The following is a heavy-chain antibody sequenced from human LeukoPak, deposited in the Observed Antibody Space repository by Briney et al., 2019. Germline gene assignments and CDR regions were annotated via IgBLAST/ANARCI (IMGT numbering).Heavy chain of an antibody. CDR2: INPNSGGT. CDR1: GYTFTGYY. D-gene: IGHD2-15*01. Sequence: ASVKVSCKASGYTFTGYYMHWVRQAPGQGLEWMGWINPNSGGTNYAQKFQGRVTMTRDTSISTAYMELSRLRSDDTAVYYCARDAGSIVVGATDAFDIWGQGTMVTVSS. V-gene: IGHV1-2*02. CDR3: ARDAGSIVVGATDAFDI. J-gene: IGHJ3*02.